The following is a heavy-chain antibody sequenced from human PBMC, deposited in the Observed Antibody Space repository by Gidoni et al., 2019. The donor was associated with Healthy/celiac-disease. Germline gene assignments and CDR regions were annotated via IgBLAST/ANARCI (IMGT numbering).Heavy chain of an antibody. CDR2: IYYSGST. CDR3: ARGLEQLSAEFDP. V-gene: IGHV4-31*03. CDR1: GGSLSSGGYY. J-gene: IGHJ5*02. Sequence: QVQLQESGPGLVKPSQTLSLTCTVPGGSLSSGGYYWSWTRQHPGKGLEWIGYIYYSGSTYYNPSLKSRVTISVDTSKNQFSLKLSSVTAADTAVYYCARGLEQLSAEFDPWGQGTLVTVSS. D-gene: IGHD6-6*01.